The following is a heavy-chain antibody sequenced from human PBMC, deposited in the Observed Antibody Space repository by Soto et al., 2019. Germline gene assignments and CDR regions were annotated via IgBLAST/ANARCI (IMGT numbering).Heavy chain of an antibody. CDR3: ARDLAYCGGDCYPIDY. J-gene: IGHJ4*02. CDR2: ISAYNGNT. Sequence: QVQLVQSGAEVKKPGASVKVSCKASGYTFTSNGISWVRQAPGQGLEWRGWISAYNGNTNHAQKPTGRGTMTTDTSKSTAYMERRSLSSDDTAVYYCARDLAYCGGDCYPIDYWGQGTLVTVSS. V-gene: IGHV1-18*01. CDR1: GYTFTSNG. D-gene: IGHD2-21*02.